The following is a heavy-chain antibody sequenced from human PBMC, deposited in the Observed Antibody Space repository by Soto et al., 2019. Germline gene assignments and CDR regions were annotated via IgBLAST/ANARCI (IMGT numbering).Heavy chain of an antibody. Sequence: GESLKISCKGSGYSFTSYWIGWVRQMPGKGLEWMGIIYPGDSDTRYSPSFQGQVIISADKSISTAYLQWSSLKASDTAIYYCARHPGGSYAELKGAFDIWGQGTMVTVSS. CDR2: IYPGDSDT. D-gene: IGHD1-26*01. CDR3: ARHPGGSYAELKGAFDI. J-gene: IGHJ3*02. CDR1: GYSFTSYW. V-gene: IGHV5-51*01.